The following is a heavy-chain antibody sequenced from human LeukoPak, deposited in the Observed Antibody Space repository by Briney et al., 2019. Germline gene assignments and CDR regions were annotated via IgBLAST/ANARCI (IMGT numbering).Heavy chain of an antibody. Sequence: PGGSLRLSCAASGFTFSSYAMSWVRQAPGKWLEWVSAISGSGGSTYYADSVKGRFTISRDNSKNTLYLQMNSLRAEDTAVYYCAKSPRYSGYDYLDYWGQGTLVTVSS. CDR3: AKSPRYSGYDYLDY. J-gene: IGHJ4*02. CDR2: ISGSGGST. D-gene: IGHD5-12*01. V-gene: IGHV3-23*01. CDR1: GFTFSSYA.